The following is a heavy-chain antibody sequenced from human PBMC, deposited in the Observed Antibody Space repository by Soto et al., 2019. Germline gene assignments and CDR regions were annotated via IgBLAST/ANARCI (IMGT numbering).Heavy chain of an antibody. J-gene: IGHJ2*01. CDR2: ISSLNHYN. V-gene: IGHV3-11*06. CDR3: ASLATPQYFAP. CDR1: GFNFNDYY. Sequence: GGSLRLSCAASGFNFNDYYMSWIRQAPGKGLEYIAYISSLNHYNNYADSVKGRFTISIYNAKNSLQLQMSSLRSEDTAVYYCASLATPQYFAPWRRGPLVIVS.